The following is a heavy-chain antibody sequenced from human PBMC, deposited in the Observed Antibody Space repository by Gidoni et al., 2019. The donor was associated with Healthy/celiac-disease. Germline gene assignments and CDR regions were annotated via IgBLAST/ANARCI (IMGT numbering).Heavy chain of an antibody. CDR3: ARAPGYSYGKYYFDY. V-gene: IGHV4-59*01. CDR2: IYYSGST. J-gene: IGHJ4*02. Sequence: WIGYIYYSGSTNYNPSLKSRVTISVDTSKNQFSLKLSSVTAADTAVYYCARAPGYSYGKYYFDYWGQGTLVTVSS. D-gene: IGHD5-18*01.